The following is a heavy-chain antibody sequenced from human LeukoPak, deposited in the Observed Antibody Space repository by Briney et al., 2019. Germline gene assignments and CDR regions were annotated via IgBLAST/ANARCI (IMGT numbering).Heavy chain of an antibody. CDR3: AKDELLWFGELFGDY. V-gene: IGHV3-23*01. D-gene: IGHD3-10*01. CDR1: GITFSSYA. J-gene: IGHJ4*02. CDR2: ISGSGGST. Sequence: GGSLRLSCAATGITFSSYAMSWVRQAPGEGLEWVSAISGSGGSTHYADSVKGRFTISRDNSKNTLYLQMNSLRAEDTAVYYCAKDELLWFGELFGDYWGQGTLVTVSS.